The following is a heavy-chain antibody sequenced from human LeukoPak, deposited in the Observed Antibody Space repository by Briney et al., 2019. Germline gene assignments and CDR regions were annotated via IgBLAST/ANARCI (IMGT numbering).Heavy chain of an antibody. CDR2: INHSGST. J-gene: IGHJ6*02. CDR1: GGSFSGYY. CDR3: AREGRTYGMDV. Sequence: SETLSLTCAVYGGSFSGYYWSWIRQPPGKGLEWIGEINHSGSTNYNPSLKSRVTISVYTSKNQFSLKLNSVTAADTAVYYCAREGRTYGMDVWGQGTTVTVSS. V-gene: IGHV4-34*01.